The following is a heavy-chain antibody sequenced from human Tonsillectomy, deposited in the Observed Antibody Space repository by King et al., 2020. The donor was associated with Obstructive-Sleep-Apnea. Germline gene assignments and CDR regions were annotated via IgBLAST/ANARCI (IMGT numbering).Heavy chain of an antibody. V-gene: IGHV3-23*04. CDR3: AKDSMDYDTLTGPVDY. J-gene: IGHJ4*02. Sequence: VQLVESGGDLVQPGGSLRLSCAASGFTFRSYAMSWVRQAAGEGLEWVAGLSGSGGITDYADSVKGRFTISRDNSKNKVYLQMNSLRAEDTAVYYCAKDSMDYDTLTGPVDYWGQGTLVTVSS. CDR1: GFTFRSYA. D-gene: IGHD3-9*01. CDR2: LSGSGGIT.